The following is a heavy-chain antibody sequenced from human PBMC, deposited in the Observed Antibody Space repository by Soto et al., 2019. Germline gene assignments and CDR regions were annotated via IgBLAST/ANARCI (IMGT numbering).Heavy chain of an antibody. J-gene: IGHJ4*02. CDR1: GFTFSSYG. CDR2: ISYDGSNK. D-gene: IGHD6-19*01. V-gene: IGHV3-30*18. CDR3: AKSGPVAGMFDY. Sequence: GGSLRLSCAASGFTFSSYGMHWVRQAPGKGLEWVAVISYDGSNKYYADSVKGRFTISRDNSKNTLYLQMNSLRAEDAAVYYCAKSGPVAGMFDYWGQGTLVTVSS.